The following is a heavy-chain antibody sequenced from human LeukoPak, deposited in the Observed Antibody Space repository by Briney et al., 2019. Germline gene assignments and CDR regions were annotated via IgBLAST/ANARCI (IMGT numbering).Heavy chain of an antibody. V-gene: IGHV1-46*01. CDR2: INPSGGST. CDR1: GYTFTSYY. CDR3: ARAAPTTATILVFDY. D-gene: IGHD5-12*01. Sequence: ASVKVSCKASGYTFTSYYMHWVRQAPGQGLEWMGIINPSGGSTSYAQKFRGRVTMTRGTSTSTVYMELSSLRSEDTAVYYCARAAPTTATILVFDYWGQGTLVTVSS. J-gene: IGHJ4*02.